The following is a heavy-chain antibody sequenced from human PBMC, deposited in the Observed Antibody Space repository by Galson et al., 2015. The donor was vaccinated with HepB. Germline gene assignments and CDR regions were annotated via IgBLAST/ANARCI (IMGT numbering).Heavy chain of an antibody. Sequence: SLRLSCAASGFTFSSYGMHWVRQAPGKGLEWVAVISHDLSNKYYADSVKGRFTISRDNSKNTLYLQMNSLRAEDTAVYYCAKDLGSGSYGDYWGQGTLVTVSS. V-gene: IGHV3-30*18. CDR3: AKDLGSGSYGDY. J-gene: IGHJ4*02. CDR1: GFTFSSYG. CDR2: ISHDLSNK. D-gene: IGHD3-10*01.